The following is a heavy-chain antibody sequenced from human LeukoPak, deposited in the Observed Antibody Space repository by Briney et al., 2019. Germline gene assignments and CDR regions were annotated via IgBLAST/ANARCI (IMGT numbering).Heavy chain of an antibody. Sequence: SETLSLTCTVSGCSISSCSYYWGWIRQPQGKGLEWIGSIYYSGSTYYNPSLKSRVNISVDTSKQQFSLKLSSVTAADTAVYYCARPSSLVAATFEAFDIWGKGTMVTVSS. CDR2: IYYSGST. CDR1: GCSISSCSYY. V-gene: IGHV4-39*01. D-gene: IGHD2-15*01. J-gene: IGHJ3*02. CDR3: ARPSSLVAATFEAFDI.